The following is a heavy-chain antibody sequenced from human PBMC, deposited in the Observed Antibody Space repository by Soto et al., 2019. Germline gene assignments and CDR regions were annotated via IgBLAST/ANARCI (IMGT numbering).Heavy chain of an antibody. CDR1: GFSLSTSGVG. CDR3: AHTAPLEWLFPYFDY. J-gene: IGHJ4*02. CDR2: IYWNDDK. D-gene: IGHD3-3*01. Sequence: QITLKESGPTLVKPTQTLTLTCTFSGFSLSTSGVGVGRIRQPPGKALEWLALIYWNDDKRYSPSLKSRLTNTKDTSKNQVVLTMTNMDPVDTATYYCAHTAPLEWLFPYFDYWGQGTLVTVSS. V-gene: IGHV2-5*01.